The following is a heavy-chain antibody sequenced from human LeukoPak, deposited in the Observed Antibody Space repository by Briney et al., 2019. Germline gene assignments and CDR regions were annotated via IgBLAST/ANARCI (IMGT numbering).Heavy chain of an antibody. CDR2: IYYSGST. V-gene: IGHV4-59*01. D-gene: IGHD5-12*01. Sequence: SETLSLTCTVSGGSISSYYWSWIRQPPGKGLEWIGYIYYSGSTNYNPSLKSRVTISVDTSKNQFSLKLSSVTAADTAVYYCARVAGYSSGSDTNFDYWGQGTLVTVSS. J-gene: IGHJ4*02. CDR1: GGSISSYY. CDR3: ARVAGYSSGSDTNFDY.